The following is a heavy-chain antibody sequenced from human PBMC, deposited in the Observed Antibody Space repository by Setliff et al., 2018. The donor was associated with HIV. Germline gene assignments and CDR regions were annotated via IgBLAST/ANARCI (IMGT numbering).Heavy chain of an antibody. CDR3: ARGSLDSSGYHAYFDH. Sequence: PSETLSLTCTVSGGSISSSHYYWGWIRQPPGKGLQWIGSVYYYGSTYYKSSLKSRVTISLDRTKNQFSLKLSSATAADTAVYYCARGSLDSSGYHAYFDHWGQGTLVTVSS. J-gene: IGHJ4*02. CDR2: VYYYGST. V-gene: IGHV4-39*07. CDR1: GGSISSSHYY. D-gene: IGHD3-22*01.